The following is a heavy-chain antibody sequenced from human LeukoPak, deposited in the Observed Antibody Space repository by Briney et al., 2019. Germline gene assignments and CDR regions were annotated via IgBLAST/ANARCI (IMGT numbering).Heavy chain of an antibody. V-gene: IGHV3-7*01. J-gene: IGHJ3*02. CDR3: AKDRLPAFDI. CDR2: IKQDGSEK. CDR1: GFTFSSYW. Sequence: GGSLRLSCAASGFTFSSYWMSWVRQAPGKGLEWVANIKQDGSEKYYADSVKGRFTISRDNSKNTLYLQMNSLRAEDTAVYYCAKDRLPAFDIWGQGTMVTVSS. D-gene: IGHD3-16*01.